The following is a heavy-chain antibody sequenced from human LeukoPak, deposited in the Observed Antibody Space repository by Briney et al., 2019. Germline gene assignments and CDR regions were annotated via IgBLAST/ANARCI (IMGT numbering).Heavy chain of an antibody. CDR1: GGSISSGGYS. J-gene: IGHJ5*02. V-gene: IGHV4-30-4*07. D-gene: IGHD2-2*01. CDR3: ARGGGYCSSTSCYSSPHWFDP. Sequence: PSETLSLTCAVSGGSISSGGYSWSWIRQPPGKGLEWIGYIYYSGSTYYNPSLKSRVTISVDTSKNQFSLKLSSVTAADTAVYYCARGGGYCSSTSCYSSPHWFDPWGQGTLVTVSS. CDR2: IYYSGST.